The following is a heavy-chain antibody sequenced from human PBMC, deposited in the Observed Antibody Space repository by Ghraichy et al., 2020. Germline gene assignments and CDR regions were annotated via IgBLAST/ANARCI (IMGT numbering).Heavy chain of an antibody. V-gene: IGHV4-59*01. CDR2: VFFSGDT. D-gene: IGHD2-15*01. CDR3: ARNYCSGGSCLPTEPFDV. CDR1: GDSIGAYY. Sequence: SETLSLTCTVSGDSIGAYYWNWIRQSPGRGLEWLGHVFFSGDTNYNPSLRSRVSISVDTSKNQFSLRLSSVTTADTAVYYCARNYCSGGSCLPTEPFDVWGQGTMVTVSS. J-gene: IGHJ3*01.